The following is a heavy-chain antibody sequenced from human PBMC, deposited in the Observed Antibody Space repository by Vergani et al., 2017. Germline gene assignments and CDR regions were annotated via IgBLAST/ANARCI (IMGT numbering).Heavy chain of an antibody. Sequence: QVQLVQSGAEVKKPGSSVKVSCKASGGTFSSYTISWVRQAPGQGLEWMGRIIPILGIANYAQKFQGRVTITADKSTSTAYMELSSLRSEDTAVYYCARERGTECSSSGLDYWGQGTLVTVSS. CDR1: GGTFSSYT. V-gene: IGHV1-69*08. CDR2: IIPILGIA. J-gene: IGHJ4*02. D-gene: IGHD6-6*01. CDR3: ARERGTECSSSGLDY.